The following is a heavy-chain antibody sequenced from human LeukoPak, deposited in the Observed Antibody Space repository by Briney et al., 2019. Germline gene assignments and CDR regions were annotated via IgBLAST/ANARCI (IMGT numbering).Heavy chain of an antibody. D-gene: IGHD3-3*01. CDR3: AREATWGEWYFDH. V-gene: IGHV3-30*03. CDR1: GITFSRHG. J-gene: IGHJ4*02. CDR2: IAADGGVK. Sequence: GGSLRLSCVASGITFSRHGMDWARQAPGKGLEWVAVIAADGGVKQYADSVKGRFTVSRDNSKSTLYLQMNSLSVEDTAIYYCAREATWGEWYFDHWGQGTPVTVSS.